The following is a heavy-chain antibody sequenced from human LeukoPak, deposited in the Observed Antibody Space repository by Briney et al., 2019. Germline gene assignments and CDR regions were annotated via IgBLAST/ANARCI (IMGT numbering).Heavy chain of an antibody. D-gene: IGHD2-15*01. J-gene: IGHJ4*02. CDR2: ISAYNGNT. CDR3: ARVPNFCCSGGSCYPYYFDY. CDR1: GYTFTSYG. Sequence: ASVKGSCKASGYTFTSYGISWVRQAPGQGLEWMGWISAYNGNTNYAQKLQGRVTMTTDTSTSTAYMELRSLRSDDTAVYYCARVPNFCCSGGSCYPYYFDYWGQGTLVTVSS. V-gene: IGHV1-18*01.